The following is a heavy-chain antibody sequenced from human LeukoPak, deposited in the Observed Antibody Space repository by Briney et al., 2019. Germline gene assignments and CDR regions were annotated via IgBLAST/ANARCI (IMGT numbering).Heavy chain of an antibody. CDR2: ISGSGGST. CDR3: AKVNSNDYKYGLDV. CDR1: GFTFSSYA. D-gene: IGHD4-23*01. J-gene: IGHJ6*02. V-gene: IGHV3-23*01. Sequence: PGGSLRLSCAASGFTFSSYAMSWVRQAPGKGLEWVSAISGSGGSTYYADSVQGRFTISRDNSKNTLYVQMDSLRVEDTAIYYCAKVNSNDYKYGLDVWGQGTTVTVSS.